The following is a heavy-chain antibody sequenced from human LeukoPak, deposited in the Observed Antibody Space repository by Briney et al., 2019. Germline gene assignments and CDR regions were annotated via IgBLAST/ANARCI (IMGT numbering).Heavy chain of an antibody. Sequence: PGGSLRLSCTASGFTFGDYAMSWVRQAPGKGLEWVGFIRSKAYGGTTEYAASVKGRFTISRDDSKSIAHLQMNSLKTEDTAVYYCTRDFPPLGIDYWGQGTLVTVSS. D-gene: IGHD7-27*01. CDR3: TRDFPPLGIDY. CDR2: IRSKAYGGTT. CDR1: GFTFGDYA. J-gene: IGHJ4*02. V-gene: IGHV3-49*04.